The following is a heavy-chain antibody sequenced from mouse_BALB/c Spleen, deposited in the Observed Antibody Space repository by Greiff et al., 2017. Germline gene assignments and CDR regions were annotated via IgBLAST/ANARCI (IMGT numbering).Heavy chain of an antibody. CDR1: GFNIKDTY. CDR2: IDPANGNT. V-gene: IGHV14-3*02. CDR3: ARAWDYGSSYGMDY. J-gene: IGHJ4*01. Sequence: VQLKESGAELVKPGASVKLSCTASGFNIKDTYMHWVKQRPEQGLEWIGRIDPANGNTKYDPKFQGKATITADTSSNTAYLQLSSLTSEDTAVYYCARAWDYGSSYGMDYWGQGTSVTVSS. D-gene: IGHD1-1*01.